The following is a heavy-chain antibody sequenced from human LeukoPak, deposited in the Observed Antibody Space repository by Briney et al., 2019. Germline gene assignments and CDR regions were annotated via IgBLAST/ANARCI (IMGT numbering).Heavy chain of an antibody. CDR3: AIGGLVRGTRNSLIAFYI. CDR1: VDSVSSKTAG. V-gene: IGHV6-1*01. D-gene: IGHD3-10*02. Sequence: SQTLSLTCAFSVDSVSSKTAGWNWIRQSPARGLEWLGRTYYRPKWYNDDAGCVKGPITINPDTAKNQFSLQLNSGTPEDTALYYCAIGGLVRGTRNSLIAFYIWGEGITVTVSS. CDR2: TYYRPKWYN. J-gene: IGHJ3*02.